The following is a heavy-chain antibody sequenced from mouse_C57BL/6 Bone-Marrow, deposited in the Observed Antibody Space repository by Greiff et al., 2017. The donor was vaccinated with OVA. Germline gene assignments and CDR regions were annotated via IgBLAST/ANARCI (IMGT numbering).Heavy chain of an antibody. D-gene: IGHD2-5*01. J-gene: IGHJ3*01. V-gene: IGHV5-4*01. CDR3: ARDLGPHYSNYGFAY. Sequence: EVMLVESGGGLVKPGGSLKLSCAASGFTFSSYAMSWVRQTPEKRLEWVATISDGGSYTYYPDNVKGRFTISRDNAKNNLYLQMSHLKSEDTAMYYCARDLGPHYSNYGFAYWGQGTLVTVSA. CDR2: ISDGGSYT. CDR1: GFTFSSYA.